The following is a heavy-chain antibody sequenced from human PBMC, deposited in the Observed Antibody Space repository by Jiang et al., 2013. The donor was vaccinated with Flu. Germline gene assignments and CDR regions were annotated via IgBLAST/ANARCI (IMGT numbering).Heavy chain of an antibody. V-gene: IGHV4-4*02. CDR3: ARVLPDILTGTPYYFDY. Sequence: GPGLVKPSGTLSLTCAVSGGSISSSNWWSWVRQPPGKGLEWIGEIYHSGSTNYNPSLKSRVTISVDKSKNQFSLKLSSVTAADTAVYYCARVLPDILTGTPYYFDYWGQGTLVTVSS. J-gene: IGHJ4*02. CDR2: IYHSGST. D-gene: IGHD3-9*01. CDR1: GGSISSSNW.